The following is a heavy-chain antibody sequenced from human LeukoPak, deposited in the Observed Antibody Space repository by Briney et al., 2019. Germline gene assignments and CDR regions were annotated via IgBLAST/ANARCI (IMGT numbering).Heavy chain of an antibody. CDR2: ISCGGSNK. D-gene: IGHD6-19*01. Sequence: GRSLRLSCAASGFTFSSYAMHWVRQAPGKGLEWVAVISCGGSNKYYADSVKGRFTISRDNSKNTLYLQMNSLRAEDTAVYYCARDKYSSGWADYWGQGTLVTVSS. V-gene: IGHV3-30*04. CDR1: GFTFSSYA. J-gene: IGHJ4*02. CDR3: ARDKYSSGWADY.